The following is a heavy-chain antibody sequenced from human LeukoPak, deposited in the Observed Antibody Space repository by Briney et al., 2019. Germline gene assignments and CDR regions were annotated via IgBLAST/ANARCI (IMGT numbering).Heavy chain of an antibody. CDR1: GYTFTSYG. CDR3: ARDNPTSPNPSHYGDYVPFDY. Sequence: ASVKVSCKASGYTFTSYGISWVRQAPGQGLEWMGRISTYIANTNYAQNFQGRVTMTTDTSTSTAYMELRSLRSDDTAMYYCARDNPTSPNPSHYGDYVPFDYWGQGTLVTVSS. CDR2: ISTYIANT. V-gene: IGHV1-18*01. J-gene: IGHJ4*02. D-gene: IGHD4-17*01.